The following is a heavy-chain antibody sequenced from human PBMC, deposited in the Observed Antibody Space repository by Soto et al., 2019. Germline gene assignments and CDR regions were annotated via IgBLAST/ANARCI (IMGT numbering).Heavy chain of an antibody. CDR1: GYTFTSYD. CDR3: ARSPPRVERNNYAGGWFDP. CDR2: MNPNSGNT. Sequence: QVQLVQSGAEVKKPGASVKVSCKASGYTFTSYDINWVRQATGQGLEWMGWMNPNSGNTGYPQKFQGRVTMTRNTSISTAYMELSSLRFEDTAVYYCARSPPRVERNNYAGGWFDPWGQGTLVNVSS. V-gene: IGHV1-8*01. J-gene: IGHJ5*02. D-gene: IGHD4-4*01.